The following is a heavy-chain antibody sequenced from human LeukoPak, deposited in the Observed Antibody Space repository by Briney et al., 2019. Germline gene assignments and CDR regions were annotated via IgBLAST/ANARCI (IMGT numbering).Heavy chain of an antibody. D-gene: IGHD2-8*01. CDR2: IKSKTDGGTT. J-gene: IGHJ5*02. Sequence: GGSLRLSCAASGFXFSNAWITWVRQAPGKGLEWVGRIKSKTDGGTTDYAAPVKGRFTISRDDSKDTLHLQMNSLETEDTAVYYCTLSRFGPWGQGTLVTVSS. CDR1: GFXFSNAW. V-gene: IGHV3-15*01. CDR3: TLSRFGP.